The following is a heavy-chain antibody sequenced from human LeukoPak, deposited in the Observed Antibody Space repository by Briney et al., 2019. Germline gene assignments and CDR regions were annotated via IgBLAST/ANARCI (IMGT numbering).Heavy chain of an antibody. V-gene: IGHV3-33*06. D-gene: IGHD3-3*01. Sequence: GGSLRLSCAASGFTFGSYGMHWVRQAPGKGLEWVGVIWYDGSNKYYADSVKGRFTISRDNSKNTLYLQMNGLRAEDTAVYYCAKGPGDFWSGSNYFDYWGRGTLVTVSS. J-gene: IGHJ4*02. CDR3: AKGPGDFWSGSNYFDY. CDR2: IWYDGSNK. CDR1: GFTFGSYG.